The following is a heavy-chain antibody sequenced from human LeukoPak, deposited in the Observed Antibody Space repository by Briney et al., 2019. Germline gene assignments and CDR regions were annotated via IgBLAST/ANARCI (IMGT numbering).Heavy chain of an antibody. Sequence: PGGSLRLSCAASGFTFSSYEMNWVRQAPGKGLEWVSYISSSGSTIYYADSVKGRFTMSRDNDKNPLYLQMNSLRAEDTAVYYCARDVGKYYMDVWGKGTTVTISS. V-gene: IGHV3-48*03. CDR3: ARDVGKYYMDV. D-gene: IGHD1-14*01. CDR2: ISSSGSTI. CDR1: GFTFSSYE. J-gene: IGHJ6*03.